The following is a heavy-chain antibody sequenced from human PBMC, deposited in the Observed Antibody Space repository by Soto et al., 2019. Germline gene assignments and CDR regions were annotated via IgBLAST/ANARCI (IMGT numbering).Heavy chain of an antibody. Sequence: LRLSCVVSGFMFDNYAMHWVRQAPGKGLEWVSGISWNSDSIGYADSVKGRFTISRDNAKNSLYLQMNSLRADDTALYYCAKDSQYSSSWSYDYWGQGTLVTVSS. J-gene: IGHJ4*02. CDR3: AKDSQYSSSWSYDY. CDR1: GFMFDNYA. CDR2: ISWNSDSI. D-gene: IGHD6-13*01. V-gene: IGHV3-9*01.